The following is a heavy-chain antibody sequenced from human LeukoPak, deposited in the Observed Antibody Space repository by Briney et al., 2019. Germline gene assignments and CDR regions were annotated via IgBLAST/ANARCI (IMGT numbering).Heavy chain of an antibody. CDR1: GGTFSSYA. CDR3: ARDGRMIVVVRYKYGMDV. V-gene: IGHV1-69*04. D-gene: IGHD3-22*01. J-gene: IGHJ6*02. CDR2: IIPILGIA. Sequence: AASVKVSCKASGGTFSSYAISWVRQAPGQGLEWMGRIIPILGIANYAQKFQGRVTITADKSTSTAYMELSSLRSEDTAVYYCARDGRMIVVVRYKYGMDVWGRGTTVTVSS.